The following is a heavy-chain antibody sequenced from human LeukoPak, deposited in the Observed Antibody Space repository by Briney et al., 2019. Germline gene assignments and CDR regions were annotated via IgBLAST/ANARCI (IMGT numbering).Heavy chain of an antibody. CDR3: ARGLIPTPNNAFDI. CDR1: GGTFSSYA. D-gene: IGHD3-16*01. CDR2: IIPIFGTA. V-gene: IGHV1-69*13. J-gene: IGHJ3*02. Sequence: SVKVSCKASGGTFSSYAISWVRQAPGQGLEWMGGIIPIFGTANYAQKFQGRVTITADESTSTAYMELSSLRSEDTAVYYCARGLIPTPNNAFDIWGQGTVVTVST.